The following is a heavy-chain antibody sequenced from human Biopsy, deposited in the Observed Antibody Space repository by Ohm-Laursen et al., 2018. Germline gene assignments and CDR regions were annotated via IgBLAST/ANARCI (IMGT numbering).Heavy chain of an antibody. J-gene: IGHJ4*02. CDR1: TGTFNSYG. CDR2: IIPILRTT. CDR3: AREAIGYQLPCDD. V-gene: IGHV1-69*11. D-gene: IGHD2-2*01. Sequence: SVKVPCKAPTGTFNSYGIIWVRQAPGQGLEWMGRIIPILRTTAYAQTFLGRVTITADSPTSTVDMELTSLTSDDTAVYFCAREAIGYQLPCDDWGQGTLVTVSS.